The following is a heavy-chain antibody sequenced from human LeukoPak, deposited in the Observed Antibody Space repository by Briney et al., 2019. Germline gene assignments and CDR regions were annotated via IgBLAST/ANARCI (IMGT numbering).Heavy chain of an antibody. Sequence: SETLPLTCTVSAGSISSGGYYWSWIRQHPGKGLEWIGYICYSGSTYYNPSLKSRVTISVDTSKNQFSLKLSSVTAADTAVYYCARLVVPAAIPSYYYGMDVWGQGTTVTVSS. CDR3: ARLVVPAAIPSYYYGMDV. V-gene: IGHV4-31*03. CDR1: AGSISSGGYY. D-gene: IGHD2-2*02. CDR2: ICYSGST. J-gene: IGHJ6*02.